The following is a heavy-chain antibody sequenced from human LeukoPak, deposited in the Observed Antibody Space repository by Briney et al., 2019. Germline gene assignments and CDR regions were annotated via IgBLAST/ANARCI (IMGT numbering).Heavy chain of an antibody. CDR1: GFTFNSYS. CDR3: ARAFDP. V-gene: IGHV3-21*06. J-gene: IGHJ5*02. Sequence: PGGSLRLSCAGSGFTFNSYSMNWVRQAPGKGLEWVSSISGYSDYIFYADSVRGRFTVSRDNAKNSLYLQMDSLRVEDTAVYYCARAFDPWGQGTLVAVSS. CDR2: ISGYSDYI.